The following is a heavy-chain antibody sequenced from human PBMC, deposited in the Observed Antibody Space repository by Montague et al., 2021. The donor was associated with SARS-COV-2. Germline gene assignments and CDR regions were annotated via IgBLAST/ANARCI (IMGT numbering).Heavy chain of an antibody. CDR2: INHGGST. CDR1: GTSFSGYY. D-gene: IGHD3-10*01. CDR3: ARLRDGVVPSPILGVGPYYSYYYMDV. J-gene: IGHJ6*03. V-gene: IGHV4-34*01. Sequence: SETLSLTCAVHGTSFSGYYWNRIRQPPGKGLEWIGEINHGGSTKYSPSLKSRLTISADTSKNQFSLKLTSVVAADTAVYYCARLRDGVVPSPILGVGPYYSYYYMDVWGRGTTVTVSS.